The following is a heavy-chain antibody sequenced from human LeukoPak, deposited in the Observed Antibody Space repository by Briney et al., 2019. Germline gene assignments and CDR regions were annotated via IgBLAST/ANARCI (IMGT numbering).Heavy chain of an antibody. Sequence: ASVKVSCKASGYTFTSYDINWVRQATGQGLEWMGWMNPNSGNTGYAQKFQGRVTMTRNTSISTAYMELSSLRSEDTAIYYCAKGDSGSYYRPSGFEYWGQGTLVTVSS. CDR2: MNPNSGNT. V-gene: IGHV1-8*02. J-gene: IGHJ4*02. CDR1: GYTFTSYD. CDR3: AKGDSGSYYRPSGFEY. D-gene: IGHD1-26*01.